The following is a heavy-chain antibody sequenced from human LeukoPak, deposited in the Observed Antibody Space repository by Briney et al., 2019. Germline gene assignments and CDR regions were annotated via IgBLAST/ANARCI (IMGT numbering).Heavy chain of an antibody. CDR3: ARDLTMYSGSQIYFDY. CDR2: ISAYNGNT. CDR1: GYTFTSYG. D-gene: IGHD1-26*01. J-gene: IGHJ4*02. V-gene: IGHV1-18*01. Sequence: GASVKVSCKASGYTFTSYGISWVRQAPGQGLEWMGWISAYNGNTNYAQKLQGRVTMTTDTSTSTAYMELRSLRSDDTAVYYCARDLTMYSGSQIYFDYWGQGTLVTVSS.